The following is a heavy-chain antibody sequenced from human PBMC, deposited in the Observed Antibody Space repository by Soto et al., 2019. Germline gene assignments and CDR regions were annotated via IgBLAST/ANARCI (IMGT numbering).Heavy chain of an antibody. J-gene: IGHJ5*01. CDR1: GRSLTSFPYY. CDR3: ARRDRYYGSPGCFDS. CDR2: VYYNENT. V-gene: IGHV4-39*01. D-gene: IGHD3-10*01. Sequence: TWSFAGRSLTSFPYYLARIRPPPGKGLEWIGTVYYNENTYYNPSLKSRVTISVDTAKNQFSLNLRSVTAADTAIYVCARRDRYYGSPGCFDSWGKRNLVIVSS.